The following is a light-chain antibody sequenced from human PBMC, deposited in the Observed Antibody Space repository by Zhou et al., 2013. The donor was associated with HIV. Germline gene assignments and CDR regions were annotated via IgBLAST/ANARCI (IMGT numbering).Light chain of an antibody. CDR3: MHALEPPYT. CDR2: LGF. Sequence: DIVMTQSPVSLSASPGEPASISCRSSQSLLQSSGYTRLAWYKQKPGQPPQLLIYLGFNRASGVPDRFSASGSGTDFTLEISRVAAEDVGIYYCMHALEPPYTFGQGTNLEIK. J-gene: IGKJ2*01. V-gene: IGKV2-28*01. CDR1: QSLLQSSGYTR.